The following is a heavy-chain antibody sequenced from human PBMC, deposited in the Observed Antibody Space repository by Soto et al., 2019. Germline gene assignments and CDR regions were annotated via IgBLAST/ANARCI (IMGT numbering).Heavy chain of an antibody. Sequence: SGGSLRLSCAASGFTFSSYSMNWVRQAPGKGLEWVSSISSSSSYIYYADSVKGRFTISRDNAKNSLYLQMNSLRAEDTAVYYCARDKNIVATIGMNWFDPWGQGTLVTVSS. CDR3: ARDKNIVATIGMNWFDP. CDR2: ISSSSSYI. J-gene: IGHJ5*02. CDR1: GFTFSSYS. D-gene: IGHD5-12*01. V-gene: IGHV3-21*01.